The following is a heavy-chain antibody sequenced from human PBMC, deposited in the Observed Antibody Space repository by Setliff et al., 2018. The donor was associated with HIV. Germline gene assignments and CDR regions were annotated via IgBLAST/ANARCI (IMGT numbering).Heavy chain of an antibody. V-gene: IGHV4-61*05. Sequence: SETLSLTCTVSGGSISSSSYYWGWLRQPPGKGLEWIGYIYYSGSTNYNPSLKSRVTISVDTSKNQFSLRLSSVTAADTAVYYCARVPRQLLKGAAAYFDYWGQGILVTVSS. CDR2: IYYSGST. CDR3: ARVPRQLLKGAAAYFDY. D-gene: IGHD5-18*01. CDR1: GGSISSSSYY. J-gene: IGHJ4*02.